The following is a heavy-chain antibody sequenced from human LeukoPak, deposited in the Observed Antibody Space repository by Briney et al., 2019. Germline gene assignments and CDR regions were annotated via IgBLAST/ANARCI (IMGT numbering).Heavy chain of an antibody. CDR3: ARDGGRNNDY. J-gene: IGHJ4*02. Sequence: GGSLRLSCAASGFTFSSYGMHWVRQAPGKGLEWVAVISDEGSNKYYGDSVKGRFTISRDNSKNTPYLQMNSLRAEDTAVYYCARDGGRNNDYWGQGILVTVSS. CDR1: GFTFSSYG. V-gene: IGHV3-30*03. CDR2: ISDEGSNK. D-gene: IGHD3-3*01.